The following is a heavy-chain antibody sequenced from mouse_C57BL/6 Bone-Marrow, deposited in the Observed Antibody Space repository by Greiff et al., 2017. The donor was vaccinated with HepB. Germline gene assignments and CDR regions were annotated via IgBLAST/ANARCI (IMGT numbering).Heavy chain of an antibody. CDR2: IDPSDSYT. CDR3: ARGWSAY. Sequence: QVQLQQPGAELVMPGASVKLSCKASGYTFTSYWMHWVKQRPGQGLEWIGEIDPSDSYTNYNQKFKGKSTLTVDKSSSTAYMQLSSRTSEDSAVYYCARGWSAYWGQGTLVTVSA. CDR1: GYTFTSYW. V-gene: IGHV1-69*01. D-gene: IGHD2-3*01. J-gene: IGHJ3*01.